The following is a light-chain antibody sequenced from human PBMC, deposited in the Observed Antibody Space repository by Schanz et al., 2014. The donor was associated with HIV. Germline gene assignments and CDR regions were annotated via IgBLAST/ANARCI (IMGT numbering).Light chain of an antibody. CDR3: AVWDDSLNGVV. CDR2: SNN. CDR1: RSNIGSNT. J-gene: IGLJ2*01. Sequence: QSVLTQPPSASGTPGQTVTLSCSGSRSNIGSNTVNWYQQLPGTAPKLLIYSNNQRPSGVPDRFSGSKSGTSASLAISGLQSEDEADYYCAVWDDSLNGVVFGGGTKLTVL. V-gene: IGLV1-44*01.